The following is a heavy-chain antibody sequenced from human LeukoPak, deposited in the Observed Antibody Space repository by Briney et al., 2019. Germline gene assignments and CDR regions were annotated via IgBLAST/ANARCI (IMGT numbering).Heavy chain of an antibody. V-gene: IGHV3-23*01. Sequence: EGSLRLSGAASGFTFSIYAMSWVRQAPGKGLEWVSAISGSGGSTYYADSVKGRFTISRDNSKNTLYLQMNSLRAEDTAVYYCAKDLASGRAHYFDYWGQGTLVTVSS. J-gene: IGHJ4*02. CDR1: GFTFSIYA. CDR2: ISGSGGST. CDR3: AKDLASGRAHYFDY. D-gene: IGHD6-13*01.